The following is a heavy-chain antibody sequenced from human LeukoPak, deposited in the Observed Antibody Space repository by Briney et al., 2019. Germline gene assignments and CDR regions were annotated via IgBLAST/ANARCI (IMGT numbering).Heavy chain of an antibody. J-gene: IGHJ6*02. CDR3: ARGSTVTGGLFYYYGMDV. Sequence: GGSLRLSCAASGFTFSSYEMNWVRQAPGKGVEWVSYISSSGSTIYYADSVKGRFTISRDNAKNSLYLQMNSLRAEDTAVYYCARGSTVTGGLFYYYGMDVWGQGTTVTVSS. CDR2: ISSSGSTI. D-gene: IGHD4-17*01. CDR1: GFTFSSYE. V-gene: IGHV3-48*03.